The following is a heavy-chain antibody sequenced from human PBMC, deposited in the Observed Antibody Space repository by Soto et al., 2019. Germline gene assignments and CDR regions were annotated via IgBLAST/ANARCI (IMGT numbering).Heavy chain of an antibody. Sequence: APVKVSCKASGYTFTSYRISWVRQAPGQGLEWMGWISAYNGNTNYAQKLQGRVTMTTDTSTSTAYMELRSLRSDDTAVYYCARATIQSIYYYYYYMDVWGKGTTVTVSS. D-gene: IGHD3-3*01. V-gene: IGHV1-18*01. CDR1: GYTFTSYR. J-gene: IGHJ6*03. CDR3: ARATIQSIYYYYYYMDV. CDR2: ISAYNGNT.